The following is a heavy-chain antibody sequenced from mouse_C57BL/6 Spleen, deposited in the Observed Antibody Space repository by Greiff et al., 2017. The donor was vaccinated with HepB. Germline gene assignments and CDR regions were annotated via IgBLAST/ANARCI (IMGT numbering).Heavy chain of an antibody. D-gene: IGHD2-3*01. J-gene: IGHJ3*01. Sequence: VQLQESGAVLARPGASVKMSCKASGYTFTSYTMHWVKQRPGQGLEWIGYINPSSGYTKYNQKFKDKATLTADKSSSTAYMQLSSLTSEDSAVYYCASYEAWFAYWGQGTLVTVSA. V-gene: IGHV1-4*01. CDR1: GYTFTSYT. CDR3: ASYEAWFAY. CDR2: INPSSGYT.